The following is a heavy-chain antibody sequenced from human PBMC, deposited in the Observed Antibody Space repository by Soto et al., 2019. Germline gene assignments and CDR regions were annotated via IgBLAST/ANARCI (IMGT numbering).Heavy chain of an antibody. D-gene: IGHD5-18*01. CDR3: VRGDVVRYGGHGYLGLH. J-gene: IGHJ4*02. CDR1: GFTFSSYW. Sequence: GSLRLSCAASGFTFSSYWMHWVRQAPGKGLVWVSHINSDGSHTTYADSVKGRFTISRDNAKNTLYLQMNSLRAEDTAVYYCVRGDVVRYGGHGYLGLHWGQGSLGTGSS. V-gene: IGHV3-74*01. CDR2: INSDGSHT.